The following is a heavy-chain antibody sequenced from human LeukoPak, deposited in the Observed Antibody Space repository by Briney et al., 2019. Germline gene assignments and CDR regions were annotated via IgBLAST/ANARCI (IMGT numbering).Heavy chain of an antibody. CDR3: ARGDCSGGSCYGGFDY. J-gene: IGHJ4*02. CDR2: IYYSGST. Sequence: SETLSLTCTVSGGSISSGGYSWSWIRQPPGKGLEWIGYIYYSGSTYYNPSLKSRVTISVDTSKNQFSLKLSSVTAADTAVYYCARGDCSGGSCYGGFDYWGQGTLVTVSS. D-gene: IGHD2-15*01. CDR1: GGSISSGGYS. V-gene: IGHV4-30-4*07.